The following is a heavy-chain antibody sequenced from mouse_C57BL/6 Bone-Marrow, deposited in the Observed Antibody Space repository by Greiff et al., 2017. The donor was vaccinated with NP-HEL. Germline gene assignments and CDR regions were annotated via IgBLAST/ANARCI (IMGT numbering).Heavy chain of an antibody. Sequence: EVQRVESGGGLVQPGGSMKLSCAASGFTFSDAWMDWVRQSPEKGLEWVAEIRNKANNHATYYAESVKGRFTISRDDSKSSVYLQMNSLRAEDTGIYYCTRTTMVTTRFAYWGQGTLVTVSA. D-gene: IGHD2-2*01. CDR2: IRNKANNHAT. CDR1: GFTFSDAW. V-gene: IGHV6-6*01. CDR3: TRTTMVTTRFAY. J-gene: IGHJ3*01.